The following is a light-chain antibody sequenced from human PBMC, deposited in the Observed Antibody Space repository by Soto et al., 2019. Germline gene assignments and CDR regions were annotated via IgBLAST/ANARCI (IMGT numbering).Light chain of an antibody. V-gene: IGKV3-20*01. CDR2: GAS. CDR1: QSVSSSF. CDR3: PQYGSSPPYT. Sequence: EIVLTQSPGTLSLSPGERATLSCRASQSVSSSFLAWYQQKPGQAPRLLIYGASSRATGIPDRFSGSGSATDFTLTISRLEPEDFAVYYCPQYGSSPPYTFGQGTKLEIK. J-gene: IGKJ2*01.